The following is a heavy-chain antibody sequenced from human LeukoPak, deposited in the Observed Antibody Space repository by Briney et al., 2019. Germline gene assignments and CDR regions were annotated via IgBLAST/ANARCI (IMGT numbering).Heavy chain of an antibody. D-gene: IGHD1-26*01. CDR2: TSSDLNVK. CDR3: AKDRTVGASYWYFDL. Sequence: GGSLRLSCAASGFTFRNYVIHWVRQAPGKGLEWVAVTSSDLNVKLYADSVKGRFTISRDSSKKTLFLHMNTLRAEDTAIYYCAKDRTVGASYWYFDLWGRGTLVTVSS. V-gene: IGHV3-30*18. CDR1: GFTFRNYV. J-gene: IGHJ2*01.